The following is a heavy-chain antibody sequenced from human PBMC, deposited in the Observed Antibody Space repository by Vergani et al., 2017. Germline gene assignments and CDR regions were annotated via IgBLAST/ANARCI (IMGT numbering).Heavy chain of an antibody. V-gene: IGHV3-23*01. D-gene: IGHD3-10*01. CDR1: GFTFNHYA. J-gene: IGHJ4*02. CDR3: AKDKRSRLLWFGELRTTFDY. CDR2: ISGSGGST. Sequence: EVQLLESGGDLVQPGGSLRLSCAASGFTFNHYAMNWVRQAPGKGLEWVSGISGSGGSTYYAGSVKGRFTISRDSSKNTLYLQMNSLSAGDTAVYYCAKDKRSRLLWFGELRTTFDYWGQGTLVTVSS.